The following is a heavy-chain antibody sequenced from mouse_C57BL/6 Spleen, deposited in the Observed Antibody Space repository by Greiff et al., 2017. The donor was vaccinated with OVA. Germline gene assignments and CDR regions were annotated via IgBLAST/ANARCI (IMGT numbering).Heavy chain of an antibody. Sequence: DVQLQESGPGMVKPSQSLSLTCTVTGYSITSGYDWHWIRHFPGNKLEWMGYISYSGSTNYNPSLKSRISITHDTSKNHFFLKLNSVTTEDTATYYCARDKSNYPFAYWGQGTLVTVSA. CDR1: GYSITSGYD. CDR3: ARDKSNYPFAY. D-gene: IGHD2-5*01. V-gene: IGHV3-1*01. CDR2: ISYSGST. J-gene: IGHJ3*01.